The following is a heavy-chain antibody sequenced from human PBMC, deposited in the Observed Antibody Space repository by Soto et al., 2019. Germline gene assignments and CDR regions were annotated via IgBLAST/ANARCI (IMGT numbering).Heavy chain of an antibody. CDR3: ARVQTVGMSGSPGDS. J-gene: IGHJ4*02. D-gene: IGHD3-10*01. V-gene: IGHV4-38-2*01. Sequence: SETLSLTCDVSGYAISSGFYWAWIRQPPGKRLEWIGNIYHTGTTYYNPSLKSRVTMSVDTSKNQFSLRLSSVTAADTAVFYCARVQTVGMSGSPGDSWGQGTLVTVSS. CDR2: IYHTGTT. CDR1: GYAISSGFY.